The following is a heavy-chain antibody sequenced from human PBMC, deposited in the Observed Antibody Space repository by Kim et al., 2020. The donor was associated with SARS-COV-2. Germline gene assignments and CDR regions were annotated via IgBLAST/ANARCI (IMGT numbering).Heavy chain of an antibody. Sequence: SVKVSCKASGGTFSSYTISWVRQAPGQGLEWMGRIIPILGIANYAQKFQGRVTITADKSTSTAYVELSSLRSEDTAVYYCARDRGGYYYDSSGYSYYYYYGMDVWGQGTTVTVSS. V-gene: IGHV1-69*04. CDR1: GGTFSSYT. D-gene: IGHD3-22*01. CDR2: IIPILGIA. CDR3: ARDRGGYYYDSSGYSYYYYYGMDV. J-gene: IGHJ6*02.